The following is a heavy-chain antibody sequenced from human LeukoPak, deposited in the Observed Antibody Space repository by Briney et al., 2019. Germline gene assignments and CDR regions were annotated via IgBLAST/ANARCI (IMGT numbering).Heavy chain of an antibody. Sequence: PGGSLRLSCAASGFTFSSYGMHWVRQAPGKGLEWVAFIRYDGSNKYYADSVKGRFTISRDNAKNSLYLQMNSLRAEDTAVYYCARGSSSGPYNWFDPWGQGTLVTVSS. CDR3: ARGSSSGPYNWFDP. CDR1: GFTFSSYG. V-gene: IGHV3-30*02. D-gene: IGHD6-6*01. CDR2: IRYDGSNK. J-gene: IGHJ5*02.